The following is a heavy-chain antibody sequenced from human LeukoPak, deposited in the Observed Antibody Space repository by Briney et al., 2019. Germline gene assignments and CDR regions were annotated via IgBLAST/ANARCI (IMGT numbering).Heavy chain of an antibody. V-gene: IGHV4-30-4*08. D-gene: IGHD3-3*02. CDR1: GGSISSGDYY. CDR2: IYYSGST. Sequence: SETLSLTCTVSGGSISSGDYYWSWIRQPPGKGLEWIGYIYYSGSTYYNPSLKSRVTISVDTSKNQFSLKLSSVTAADTAVYYCARAHPIFGVGNFDYWGQGTLVTVSS. CDR3: ARAHPIFGVGNFDY. J-gene: IGHJ4*02.